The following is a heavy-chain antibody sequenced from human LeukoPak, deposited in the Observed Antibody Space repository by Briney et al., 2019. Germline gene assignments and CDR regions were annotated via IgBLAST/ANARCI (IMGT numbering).Heavy chain of an antibody. CDR2: NSYDGTKK. V-gene: IGHV3-30-3*01. CDR3: ASRKDTPHLPDY. D-gene: IGHD5-18*01. CDR1: GFTFSLYA. Sequence: PGGSLRLSCAASGFTFSLYAMHWVRQAPGKGLEWVSVNSYDGTKKYYADSVRGRFTISRDNSQNTLYLQMNSLKPEDTAVYYCASRKDTPHLPDYWGQGTLVTVSS. J-gene: IGHJ4*02.